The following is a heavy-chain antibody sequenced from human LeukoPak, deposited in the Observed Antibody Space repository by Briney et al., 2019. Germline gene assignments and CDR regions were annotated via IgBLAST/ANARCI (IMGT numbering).Heavy chain of an antibody. V-gene: IGHV4-61*09. CDR3: ARDGDAVSAAIAGAFDL. Sequence: PSETLSLTCTVSAVSISSGNFYWGWIRQSAGKGLEWIGHVYSTGNTKYNPSLKSRVTISADTSKNQISLRLRSVTAADPAMFYCARDGDAVSAAIAGAFDLWGRGTMVTVSS. CDR1: AVSISSGNFY. J-gene: IGHJ3*01. CDR2: VYSTGNT. D-gene: IGHD2-2*01.